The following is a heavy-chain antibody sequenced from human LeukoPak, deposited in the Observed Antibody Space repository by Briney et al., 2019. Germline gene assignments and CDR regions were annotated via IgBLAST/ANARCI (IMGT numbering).Heavy chain of an antibody. D-gene: IGHD5-18*01. CDR2: MSWNSGSI. CDR3: AKETFRGYSYGSYYYYGMDV. V-gene: IGHV3-9*01. J-gene: IGHJ6*02. CDR1: GFTFDDYA. Sequence: GGSLRLSFAASGFTFDDYAMHWVRQAPGKGLEWVSGMSWNSGSIGYADSVKGRFTISRDNAKNSLYLQMNSLRAEDTALYYCAKETFRGYSYGSYYYYGMDVWGQGTTVTVSS.